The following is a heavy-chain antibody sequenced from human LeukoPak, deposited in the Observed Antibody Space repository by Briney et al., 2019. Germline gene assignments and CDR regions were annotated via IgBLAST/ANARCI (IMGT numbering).Heavy chain of an antibody. D-gene: IGHD1-26*01. J-gene: IGHJ4*02. V-gene: IGHV3-66*01. Sequence: GGSLRLSRAASRFTPISNYMSWVRQPPGKGLEWVSVIYIGGSTYYADSEKGRFTISRDNSKNTLYLQMNSLRAEDTAVYYCARDGGATTLYWGQGTLVTVSS. CDR3: ARDGGATTLY. CDR2: IYIGGST. CDR1: RFTPISNY.